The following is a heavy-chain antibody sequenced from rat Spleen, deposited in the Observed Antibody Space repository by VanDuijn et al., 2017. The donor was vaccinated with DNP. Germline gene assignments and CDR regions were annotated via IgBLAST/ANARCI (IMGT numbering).Heavy chain of an antibody. CDR1: GFTFSDYN. J-gene: IGHJ2*01. CDR3: AIHGGSSYYFDY. V-gene: IGHV5-7*01. Sequence: EVQLVESGGGLVQPGRSLKLSCAASGFTFSDYNMAWVRQAPTKGLEWVASISYDGGSTFYRDSVKGRFTISRDNAKSTLYLQMDSLRSEDTATYYCAIHGGSSYYFDYWGQGVMVTVSS. D-gene: IGHD1-2*01. CDR2: ISYDGGST.